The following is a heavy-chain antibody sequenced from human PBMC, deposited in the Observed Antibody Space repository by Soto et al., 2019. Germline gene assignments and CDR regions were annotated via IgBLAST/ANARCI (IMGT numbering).Heavy chain of an antibody. CDR1: GYSFTSYW. J-gene: IGHJ4*02. V-gene: IGHV5-51*01. Sequence: GESLKISCKGSGYSFTSYWIGWVRQMPGKGLEWMGIIYPGDSDTRYSPSFQGQVTISADKSISTAYLQWSSLKASDTAMYYCARHPGRGRTIFGVVKRTYYFDYWGQGTLVTVSS. CDR3: ARHPGRGRTIFGVVKRTYYFDY. D-gene: IGHD3-3*01. CDR2: IYPGDSDT.